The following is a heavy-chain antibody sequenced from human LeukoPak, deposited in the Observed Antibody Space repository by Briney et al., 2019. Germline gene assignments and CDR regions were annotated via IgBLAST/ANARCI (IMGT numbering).Heavy chain of an antibody. CDR3: ARLRCSSTRCYFYYYYYGMDV. Sequence: SETLSLTCTVSGGSISSSSYYWGWIRQPPGKGLEWIGSIYYSGSTYYNPSLKSRVTISVDTSKNQFSLKRSSVTAADTAVYYCARLRCSSTRCYFYYYYYGMDVWGQGTTVPVSS. V-gene: IGHV4-39*01. D-gene: IGHD2-2*01. CDR1: GGSISSSSYY. CDR2: IYYSGST. J-gene: IGHJ6*02.